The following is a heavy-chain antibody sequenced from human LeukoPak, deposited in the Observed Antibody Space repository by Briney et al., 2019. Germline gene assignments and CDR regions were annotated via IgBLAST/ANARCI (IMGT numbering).Heavy chain of an antibody. Sequence: GGSLRLSCAASGFTFDDYGMSWVRQAPGKGLEWVSGINWNGGSTGYADSVKGRFTISRDNAKNSLYLQMNSLRAEDTALYHCARGDYCSSTTCGDAFDIWGLGTIVTVSS. J-gene: IGHJ3*02. CDR2: INWNGGST. CDR1: GFTFDDYG. D-gene: IGHD2-2*01. CDR3: ARGDYCSSTTCGDAFDI. V-gene: IGHV3-20*01.